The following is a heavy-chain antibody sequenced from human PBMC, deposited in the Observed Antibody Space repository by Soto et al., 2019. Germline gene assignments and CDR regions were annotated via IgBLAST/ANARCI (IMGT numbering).Heavy chain of an antibody. J-gene: IGHJ3*02. D-gene: IGHD3-22*01. Sequence: EVQLLESGGGLVQPGGSLRLSCAASGFTFSSYAMSWVRQAPGKGLEWVSAIRGSGGSTYYADSVKGRFTISRDNSKNTLYLPMNSLRAEDTAVYYCAKDPRSPTMIGAFYIWGQGTMVTVSS. CDR2: IRGSGGST. CDR3: AKDPRSPTMIGAFYI. CDR1: GFTFSSYA. V-gene: IGHV3-23*01.